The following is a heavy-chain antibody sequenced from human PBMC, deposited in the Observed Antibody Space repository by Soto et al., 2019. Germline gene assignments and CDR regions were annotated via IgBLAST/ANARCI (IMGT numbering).Heavy chain of an antibody. CDR2: SYWDDDE. D-gene: IGHD6-6*01. Sequence: QITLKESGQTLVKPTQILTLTCTFSGFSLTNRGVGVGWIRQPPGEALEWLALSYWDDDERYSPSLRSRLTITKDTSKNQVVLTMTNMEPVDTGTYYFAHSSSSSPEDGFDVWGQGTSGTFSS. V-gene: IGHV2-5*02. CDR1: GFSLTNRGVG. CDR3: AHSSSSSPEDGFDV. J-gene: IGHJ3*01.